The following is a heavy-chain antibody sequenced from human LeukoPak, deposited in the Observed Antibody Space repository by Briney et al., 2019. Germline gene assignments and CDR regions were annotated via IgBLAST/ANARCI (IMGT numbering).Heavy chain of an antibody. J-gene: IGHJ6*03. Sequence: SVKVSCKASGGTFSSYAISWMRQAPGQGLEWMGGIIPIFGTANYAQKFQGRVTITTDESTSTAYMELSSLRSEDTAVYYCARAQFLDYYYYYYMDVWGKGTTVTVSS. D-gene: IGHD2-21*01. CDR3: ARAQFLDYYYYYYMDV. CDR2: IIPIFGTA. V-gene: IGHV1-69*05. CDR1: GGTFSSYA.